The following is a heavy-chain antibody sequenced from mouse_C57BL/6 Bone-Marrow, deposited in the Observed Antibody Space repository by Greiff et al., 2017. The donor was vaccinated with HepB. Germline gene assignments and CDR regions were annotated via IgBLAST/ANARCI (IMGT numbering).Heavy chain of an antibody. V-gene: IGHV7-1*01. Sequence: EVKLVESGGGLVQSGRSLRLSCATSGFTFSDFYMEWVRQAPGKGLEWIAASRNKANDYTTEYSASVKGRFIVSRDTSQSILYLQMNALRAEDTAIYYCARDVYDGYYWFAYWGQGTLVTVSA. D-gene: IGHD2-3*01. CDR2: SRNKANDYTT. CDR1: GFTFSDFY. J-gene: IGHJ3*01. CDR3: ARDVYDGYYWFAY.